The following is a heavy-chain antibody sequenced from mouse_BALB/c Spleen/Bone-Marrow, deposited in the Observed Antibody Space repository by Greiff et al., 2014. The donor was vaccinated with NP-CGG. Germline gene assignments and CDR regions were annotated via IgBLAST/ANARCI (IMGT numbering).Heavy chain of an antibody. D-gene: IGHD4-1*01. CDR1: GFKIKDTY. Sequence: VQLKESGAELVKPGASVKLSCTASGFKIKDTYMHWGKQRPEKGLEWIGRIDPANGNTKYDPKFQGKATITADTSSNTAYLQLSSLTSEDTAVYYCARWEYYAMDYWGQGTSVTVSS. V-gene: IGHV14-3*02. CDR2: IDPANGNT. CDR3: ARWEYYAMDY. J-gene: IGHJ4*01.